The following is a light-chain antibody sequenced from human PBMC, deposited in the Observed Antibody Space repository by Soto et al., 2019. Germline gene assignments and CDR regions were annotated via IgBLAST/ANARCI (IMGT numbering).Light chain of an antibody. V-gene: IGKV3-11*01. Sequence: EIVLTQSPATLSLSPGERATLSCRASQSVSSYLACYQQKPGQAPRLLIYDASITATGIPARFSGSGSGSDFTLTISSLEPEDFAVYYCQQRSNWPRITFGRGTRLEIK. J-gene: IGKJ5*01. CDR1: QSVSSY. CDR3: QQRSNWPRIT. CDR2: DAS.